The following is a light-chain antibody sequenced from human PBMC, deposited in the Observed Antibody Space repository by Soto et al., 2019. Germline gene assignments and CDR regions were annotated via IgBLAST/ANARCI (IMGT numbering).Light chain of an antibody. CDR3: QQYNNWPLWT. CDR2: GAS. J-gene: IGKJ1*01. CDR1: QSVGNN. Sequence: EVVLTQSPSALPVSPWGRVTLSCRASQSVGNNLAWYQQRPGQPPRLLIYGASTRDTGVPTRFSGSGSGTEFTLTITSLQSEDFAVYYCQQYNNWPLWTFGQGSKVAIK. V-gene: IGKV3D-15*01.